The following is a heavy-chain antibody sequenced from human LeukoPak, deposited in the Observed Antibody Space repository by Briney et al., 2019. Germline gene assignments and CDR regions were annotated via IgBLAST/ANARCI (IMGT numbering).Heavy chain of an antibody. D-gene: IGHD1-26*01. CDR1: GFPFSNYG. CDR3: AKDGGSYAFDY. Sequence: GGSLRLSCAASGFPFSNYGMNWVRQAPGKGLEWVSGITGSGITTYYADSVKGRFTISRDNSKNTLYLQMNSLRAEDTAVYYCAKDGGSYAFDYWGQGTLVTVSS. J-gene: IGHJ4*02. CDR2: ITGSGITT. V-gene: IGHV3-23*01.